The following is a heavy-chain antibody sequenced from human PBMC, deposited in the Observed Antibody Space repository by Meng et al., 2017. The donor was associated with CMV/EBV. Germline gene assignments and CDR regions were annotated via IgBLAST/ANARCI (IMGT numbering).Heavy chain of an antibody. J-gene: IGHJ4*02. V-gene: IGHV1-18*04. CDR2: ISAYNGNT. CDR1: GYTFVGYY. Sequence: ASVKVSCKASGYTFVGYYTHWVRQAPGQGLEWMGWISAYNGNTNYAQKLQGRVTMTTDTSTSTAYMELRSLRSDDTAVYYCARGGVVVVTSDFDYWGQGTLVTVSS. CDR3: ARGGVVVVTSDFDY. D-gene: IGHD3-22*01.